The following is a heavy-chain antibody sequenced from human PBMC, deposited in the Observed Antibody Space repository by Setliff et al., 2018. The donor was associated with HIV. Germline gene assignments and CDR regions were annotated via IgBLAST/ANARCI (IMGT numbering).Heavy chain of an antibody. CDR2: IDYSGSA. V-gene: IGHV4-31*03. CDR1: GDSINSGGYH. J-gene: IGHJ4*02. Sequence: SETLSLTCTVSGDSINSGGYHWTWIRHSPGKGLEWIGYIDYSGSAFYNPSLKSRLTISRDTSKNQFSLRMKSVTAADTAVYYCAREGKTALVTKYFDYWGQGTLVTVSS. CDR3: AREGKTALVTKYFDY. D-gene: IGHD5-18*01.